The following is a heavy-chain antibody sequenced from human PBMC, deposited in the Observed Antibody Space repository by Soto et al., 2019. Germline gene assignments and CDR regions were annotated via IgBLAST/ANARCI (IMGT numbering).Heavy chain of an antibody. Sequence: NPSETLSLTCTVSGGSISSYYWSWIRQPPGKGLEWIGYIYYSGSTNYNPSLKSRVTISVDTSKNQFSLKLSSVTAADTAVYYCARGGLEYSSSWQADYWGQGTLVTV. J-gene: IGHJ4*02. D-gene: IGHD6-13*01. CDR2: IYYSGST. CDR3: ARGGLEYSSSWQADY. V-gene: IGHV4-59*01. CDR1: GGSISSYY.